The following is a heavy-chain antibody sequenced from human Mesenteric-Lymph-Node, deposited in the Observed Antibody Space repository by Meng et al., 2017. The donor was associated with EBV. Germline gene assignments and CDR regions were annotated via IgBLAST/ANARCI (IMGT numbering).Heavy chain of an antibody. Sequence: QVPLVQSGTDVKKPGASVKVSCKASGYTFTGYYIHWVRQAPGQGLEWMGRINPNSGGTNYALNFQGRVTMTSDTSISTAYMELSWLRSDDTAFYYCVREMVGVPNWFAPWGQGTLVTVSS. CDR2: INPNSGGT. D-gene: IGHD1-26*01. J-gene: IGHJ5*02. CDR3: VREMVGVPNWFAP. CDR1: GYTFTGYY. V-gene: IGHV1-2*06.